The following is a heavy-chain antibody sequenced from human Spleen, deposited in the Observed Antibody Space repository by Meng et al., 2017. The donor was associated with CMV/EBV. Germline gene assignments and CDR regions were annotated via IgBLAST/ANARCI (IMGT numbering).Heavy chain of an antibody. CDR2: ITASGGRT. V-gene: IGHV3-23*01. D-gene: IGHD2-21*01. Sequence: ETLSLTCAASGIIFSTYAVAWVRQAPGKGLEWVSSITASGGRTYYADSVKGRFTISRDDSKNTLYLQMNSLRTEDTAIYYCARDAYCGGDCYGYYFDYWGQGTLVTVSS. CDR3: ARDAYCGGDCYGYYFDY. CDR1: GIIFSTYA. J-gene: IGHJ4*02.